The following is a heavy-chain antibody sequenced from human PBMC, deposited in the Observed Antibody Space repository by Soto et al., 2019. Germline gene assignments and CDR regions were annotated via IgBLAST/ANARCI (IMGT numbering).Heavy chain of an antibody. V-gene: IGHV1-8*01. CDR1: FTSYD. J-gene: IGHJ6*02. D-gene: IGHD6-19*01. Sequence: QVQLVQSGAEVKKPGASVKVSCTFTSYDINWVRQATGQGLEWMGWMNPNSGNTRDAQKFQGRVTMTRNTSNFTAYMELSSLRSEDTAVYYCARGPGSSDWRFSYYYMDVWGQGTKVTVSS. CDR3: ARGPGSSDWRFSYYYMDV. CDR2: MNPNSGNT.